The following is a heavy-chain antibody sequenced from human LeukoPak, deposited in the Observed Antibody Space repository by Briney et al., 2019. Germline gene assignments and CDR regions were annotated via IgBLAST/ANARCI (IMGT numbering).Heavy chain of an antibody. CDR2: IYYSGST. Sequence: PSETLSLTCSVSGGSISSSSSYWGWIRQPPGKGLEWIGSIYYSGSTYYNPSLKSRVTISVDTSKNQFSLKLSSVTAADTAVYYCARQLRIAAVANCYDPWGQGTLVTVSS. D-gene: IGHD6-13*01. CDR1: GGSISSSSSY. J-gene: IGHJ5*02. V-gene: IGHV4-39*01. CDR3: ARQLRIAAVANCYDP.